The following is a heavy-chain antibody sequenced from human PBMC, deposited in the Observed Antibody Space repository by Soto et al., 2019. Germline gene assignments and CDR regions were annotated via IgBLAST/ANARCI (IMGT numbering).Heavy chain of an antibody. CDR3: ARDKYCSGGSCYSPDYYYYGMDV. Sequence: SVKVSCKASGGTFSSYAISWVRQAPGQGLEWMGGIIPIFGTANYAQKFQGRVTVTADESTSTAYMELSSLRSEDTAVYYCARDKYCSGGSCYSPDYYYYGMDVWGQGTTVTVSS. D-gene: IGHD2-15*01. CDR1: GGTFSSYA. J-gene: IGHJ6*02. CDR2: IIPIFGTA. V-gene: IGHV1-69*13.